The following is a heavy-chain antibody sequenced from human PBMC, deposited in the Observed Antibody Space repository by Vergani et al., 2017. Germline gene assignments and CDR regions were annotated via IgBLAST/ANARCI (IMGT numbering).Heavy chain of an antibody. D-gene: IGHD1-1*01. V-gene: IGHV5-51*01. CDR2: IYPADSDT. CDR3: ARHTTYTDS. Sequence: EVELVQSGPEMRKPGESLKISCTGSEYSFGNHWIGWVRQMPGKGLEWMGIIYPADSDTRYSPSFQGKVTISADKSISTAFLQWGSLKASDTALYYCARHTTYTDSWGQGTLVTVSS. J-gene: IGHJ4*02. CDR1: EYSFGNHW.